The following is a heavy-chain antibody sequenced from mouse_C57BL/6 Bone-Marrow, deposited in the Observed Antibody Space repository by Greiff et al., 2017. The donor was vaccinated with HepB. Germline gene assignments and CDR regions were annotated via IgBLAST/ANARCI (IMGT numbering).Heavy chain of an antibody. V-gene: IGHV1-55*01. Sequence: VKLQQPGAELVKPGASVKMSCKASGYTFTSYWITWVKQRPGQGLEWIGDIYPGSGSTNYNEKFKSKATLTVDTSSSTAYMQLSSLTSEDSAVYYCAREGLYDGYYYAMDYWGQGTSVTVSS. CDR1: GYTFTSYW. J-gene: IGHJ4*01. CDR3: AREGLYDGYYYAMDY. D-gene: IGHD2-3*01. CDR2: IYPGSGST.